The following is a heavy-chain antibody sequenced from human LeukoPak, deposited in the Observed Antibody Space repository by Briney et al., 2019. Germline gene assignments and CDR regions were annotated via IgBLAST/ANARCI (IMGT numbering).Heavy chain of an antibody. CDR1: GASISTGGYY. D-gene: IGHD3-22*01. Sequence: SETLSLTCTVSGASISTGGYYWGWIRQHPGRGLEWIGYIYYSGSTYYSPSLKSRITMTVDTSKNQFSLRLTSVTAADTAVYYCARGRGLNYYDSSGYIGAFDIWGQGTMVTVSS. J-gene: IGHJ3*02. CDR3: ARGRGLNYYDSSGYIGAFDI. V-gene: IGHV4-31*03. CDR2: IYYSGST.